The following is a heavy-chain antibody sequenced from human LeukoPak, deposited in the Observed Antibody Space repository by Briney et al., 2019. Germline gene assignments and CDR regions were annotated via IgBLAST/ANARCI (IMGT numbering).Heavy chain of an antibody. J-gene: IGHJ3*02. CDR1: GFTFSSYG. Sequence: GGSLRLSCAASGFTFSSYGMHWVRQAPGKGLEWVAVISYDGSNKYYADSVKGRFTISRDNSKNTLYLQMNSLRAEDTAVYYCAKGGPYYYDSSGYYDAFDIWGQGTMVTVSS. CDR3: AKGGPYYYDSSGYYDAFDI. CDR2: ISYDGSNK. V-gene: IGHV3-30*18. D-gene: IGHD3-22*01.